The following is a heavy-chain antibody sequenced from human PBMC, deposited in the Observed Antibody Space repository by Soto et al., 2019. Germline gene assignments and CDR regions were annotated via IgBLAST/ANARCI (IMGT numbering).Heavy chain of an antibody. J-gene: IGHJ6*02. CDR1: GFTFSSYG. CDR2: ILYDGSKK. D-gene: IGHD6-19*01. Sequence: GSLRLSCAASGFTFSSYGMHWVRQAPGKGLEWVAVILYDGSKKYYADSVKGRFTISRDNSKNTLYLQMSSLRAEDTALYYCVKDGSSGWPYFDDMDVWGQGTTVTVSS. CDR3: VKDGSSGWPYFDDMDV. V-gene: IGHV3-30*18.